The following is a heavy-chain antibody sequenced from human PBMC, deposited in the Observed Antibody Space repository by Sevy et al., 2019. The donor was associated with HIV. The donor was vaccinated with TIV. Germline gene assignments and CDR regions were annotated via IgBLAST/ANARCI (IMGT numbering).Heavy chain of an antibody. CDR1: GDSVSSNSAA. Sequence: SQTLSLTCAISGDSVSSNSAAWNWIRQSPSRGLEWLGRTYYRSKWYSDYAVSVKSRITINPDTSKNQFSLQLNSVTPEDTAVYYCAREGNSYYYGSGAYYKWGDAFDIWGQGTMVTVS. CDR3: AREGNSYYYGSGAYYKWGDAFDI. CDR2: TYYRSKWYS. V-gene: IGHV6-1*01. D-gene: IGHD3-10*01. J-gene: IGHJ3*02.